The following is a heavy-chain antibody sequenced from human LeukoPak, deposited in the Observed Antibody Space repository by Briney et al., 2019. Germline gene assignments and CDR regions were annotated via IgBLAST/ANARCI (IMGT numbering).Heavy chain of an antibody. CDR1: GFTFSNAW. D-gene: IGHD6-19*01. V-gene: IGHV3-15*01. Sequence: GGSLRLSCAASGFTFSNAWMSWVRQAPGKGLNWVGRIKSKTNGGTTDYAAPVRGRFTISRDDSKNTLYLQMNSLKTEDTAVYYCTTDRSSGWSDYWGQGTLVTVSS. CDR3: TTDRSSGWSDY. CDR2: IKSKTNGGTT. J-gene: IGHJ4*02.